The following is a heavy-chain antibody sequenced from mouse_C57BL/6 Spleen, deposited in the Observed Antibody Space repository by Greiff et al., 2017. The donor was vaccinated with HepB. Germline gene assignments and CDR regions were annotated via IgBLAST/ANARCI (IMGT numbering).Heavy chain of an antibody. CDR3: ARPDYYGSSPAWFAY. V-gene: IGHV1-55*01. Sequence: VQLQQSGAELVKPGASVKMSCKASGYTFTSYWITWVKQRPGQGLEWIGDIYPGSGSTNYNEKFKSKATLTVDTSSSTAYMKLSSLTSEDSAVYYCARPDYYGSSPAWFAYWGQGTLVTVSA. CDR1: GYTFTSYW. CDR2: IYPGSGST. J-gene: IGHJ3*01. D-gene: IGHD1-1*01.